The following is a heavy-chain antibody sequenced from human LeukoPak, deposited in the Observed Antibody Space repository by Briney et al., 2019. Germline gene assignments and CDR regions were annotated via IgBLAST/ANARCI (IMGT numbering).Heavy chain of an antibody. J-gene: IGHJ4*02. CDR2: IYHTET. Sequence: PSETLSLTCTVSGGSVSNYYWSWIRQSPGKGLEWIGYIYHTETSYNPSLKSRVTISADTSKNQFSLKLYSVTAADTAVYYCATRKLGNDYWGQGTLVTVSS. CDR1: GGSVSNYY. CDR3: ATRKLGNDY. V-gene: IGHV4-59*02. D-gene: IGHD7-27*01.